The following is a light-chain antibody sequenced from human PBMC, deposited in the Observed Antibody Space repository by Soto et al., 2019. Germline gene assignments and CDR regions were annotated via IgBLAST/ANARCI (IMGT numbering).Light chain of an antibody. CDR2: DVS. J-gene: IGLJ2*01. Sequence: QSVLTQPTSVSGSPGQSITISCTGTSSDVGGYNYVSWYQQHPGKAPKLMIYDVSNRPSGVSNRFSGAKSGNTASLAISGVHDEDEADYYCSSYTSSLVVFGGGTKLTVL. CDR1: SSDVGGYNY. V-gene: IGLV2-14*01. CDR3: SSYTSSLVV.